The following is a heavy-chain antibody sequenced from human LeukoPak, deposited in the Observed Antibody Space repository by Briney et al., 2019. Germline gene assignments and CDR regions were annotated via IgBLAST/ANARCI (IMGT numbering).Heavy chain of an antibody. V-gene: IGHV3-48*04. Sequence: GGSLRLSCAASGFTFSSYSMSWIRQAPGKGLEWVSYISSSGNTTYNAHSVKGRFSITRDNAKNSLYLQMNSLRAEDTAVYYCARDGGSAWFLDYWGQGTLVTVSS. J-gene: IGHJ4*02. CDR1: GFTFSSYS. D-gene: IGHD6-19*01. CDR3: ARDGGSAWFLDY. CDR2: ISSSGNTT.